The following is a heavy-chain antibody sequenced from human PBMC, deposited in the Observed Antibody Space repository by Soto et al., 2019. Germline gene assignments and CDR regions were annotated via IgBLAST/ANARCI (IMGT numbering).Heavy chain of an antibody. CDR3: AKDTRYGDYVRWFEP. CDR1: GFTFSSYA. CDR2: ITGSGGRT. J-gene: IGHJ5*02. D-gene: IGHD4-17*01. V-gene: IGHV3-23*01. Sequence: EVHLLESGGGLVQPGGSLRLSCAASGFTFSSYAMTWVRQAPGRGLEGVSGITGSGGRTYYADSVKGRFTISRDNSKSTLYLQMNSLRAEDTAVYYCAKDTRYGDYVRWFEPWGQGTLVTVSS.